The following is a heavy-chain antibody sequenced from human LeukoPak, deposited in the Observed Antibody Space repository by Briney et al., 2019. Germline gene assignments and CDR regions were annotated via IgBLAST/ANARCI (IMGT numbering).Heavy chain of an antibody. V-gene: IGHV1-18*01. Sequence: ASVKVSCKASGYTFTSYGISWVRQAPGQGLEWMGWISAYNGNTNYAQKLQGRVTMTTDTSTSTAYMELRSLRSDDTAVYYCARDLGPLWVVPAAIAGAFDIWGQGTMVTVSS. D-gene: IGHD2-2*02. CDR2: ISAYNGNT. J-gene: IGHJ3*02. CDR1: GYTFTSYG. CDR3: ARDLGPLWVVPAAIAGAFDI.